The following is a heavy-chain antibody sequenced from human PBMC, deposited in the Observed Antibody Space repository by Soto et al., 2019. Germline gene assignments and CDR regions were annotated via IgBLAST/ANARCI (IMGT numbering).Heavy chain of an antibody. CDR2: IKSKTDGGTT. J-gene: IGHJ4*02. CDR1: GFTFSNAW. D-gene: IGHD3-9*01. CDR3: TTDRYFDRRADRVVI. V-gene: IGHV3-15*01. Sequence: EVQLVESGGGLVKPGGSLRLSCAASGFTFSNAWMSWVRQAPGKGLEWVGGIKSKTDGGTTDYAAPVKGRFTISRDDSKNTLYLHMNSLKTEDTAVHYCTTDRYFDRRADRVVIWGQGTLVTVSS.